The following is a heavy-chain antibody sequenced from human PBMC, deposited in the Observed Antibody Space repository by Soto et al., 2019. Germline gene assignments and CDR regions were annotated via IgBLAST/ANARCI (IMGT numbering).Heavy chain of an antibody. CDR1: GGSISSSSYY. CDR2: IYYSGST. V-gene: IGHV4-39*02. J-gene: IGHJ5*02. CDR3: AREVGITIFGVVINNWFDP. D-gene: IGHD3-3*01. Sequence: PSETLSLTCTVSGGSISSSSYYWGWIRQPPGKGLEWIGSIYYSGSTYYNPSLKSRVTISVDTSKNQFSLKLSSVTAADTAVYYCAREVGITIFGVVINNWFDPWGQGTLVTVSS.